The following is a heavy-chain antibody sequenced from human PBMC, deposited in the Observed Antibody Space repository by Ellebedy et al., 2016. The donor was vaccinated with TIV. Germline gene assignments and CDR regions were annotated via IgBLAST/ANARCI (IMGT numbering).Heavy chain of an antibody. CDR3: ARAFCGGGSCYSSPLPDY. Sequence: PGGSLRLSCAASGFTFRNYGMHWVRQAPGKGLEWVAVIWNDGSNKYYADSVKGRFTISRDNSKNTLYLQMDSLRAEDTALYYCARAFCGGGSCYSSPLPDYWGQGTLVTVSS. D-gene: IGHD2-15*01. J-gene: IGHJ4*02. CDR1: GFTFRNYG. CDR2: IWNDGSNK. V-gene: IGHV3-33*01.